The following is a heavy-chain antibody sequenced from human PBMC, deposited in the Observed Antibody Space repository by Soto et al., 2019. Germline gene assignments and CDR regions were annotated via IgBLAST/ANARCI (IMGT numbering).Heavy chain of an antibody. CDR2: IRGSGGST. Sequence: GGSLRLSCAASGFTFSSYAMSWVRQAPGKGLEWVSAIRGSGGSTYYADSVKGRFTISRDNSKNTLYLQMNSLRAEDAAVYSCAYHTMCGVVNPPNHFDYWGQGTLVTVSS. J-gene: IGHJ4*02. D-gene: IGHD3-3*01. V-gene: IGHV3-23*01. CDR1: GFTFSSYA. CDR3: AYHTMCGVVNPPNHFDY.